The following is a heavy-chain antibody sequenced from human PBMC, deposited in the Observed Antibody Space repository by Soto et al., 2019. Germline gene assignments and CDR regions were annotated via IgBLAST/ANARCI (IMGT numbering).Heavy chain of an antibody. D-gene: IGHD3-10*01. CDR3: ARHNYGSGSTYFDY. CDR2: IYYSGST. Sequence: PSETLSLTCTVSGGSISSSSYYWGWIRQPPGKGLEWIGYIYYSGSTNYNPSLKSRVTISVDTSKNQFSLELNSMTAADTAVYYCARHNYGSGSTYFDYWGQGTLVTVSS. V-gene: IGHV4-61*05. J-gene: IGHJ4*02. CDR1: GGSISSSSYY.